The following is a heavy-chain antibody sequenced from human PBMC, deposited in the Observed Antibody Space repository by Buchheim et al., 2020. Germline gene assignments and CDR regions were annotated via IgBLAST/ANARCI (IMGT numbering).Heavy chain of an antibody. CDR3: ASYSSTWAYYYYGMDV. D-gene: IGHD6-13*01. CDR2: IYYSGST. J-gene: IGHJ6*02. V-gene: IGHV4-39*07. Sequence: QLQLQESGPGLVKPSETLSLTCTVSGGSISSSNYYWGWIRQPPGKGLEWIGSIYYSGSTYYNPSLKSRVTISVDTSKKQFSLKLSSVTAADTAVYYCASYSSTWAYYYYGMDVWGQGTT. CDR1: GGSISSSNYY.